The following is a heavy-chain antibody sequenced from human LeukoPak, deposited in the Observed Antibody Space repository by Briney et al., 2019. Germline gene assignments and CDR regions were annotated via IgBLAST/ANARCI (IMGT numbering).Heavy chain of an antibody. D-gene: IGHD2-2*02. CDR2: MNPNSGNT. V-gene: IGHV1-8*01. CDR1: GYTFTSYD. J-gene: IGHJ5*02. Sequence: ASVTVSCKASGYTFTSYDINWVRQAPGQGLEWMGWMNPNSGNTGYAQKFQGRVTMTRNTSISTAYMELSSLRSEDTAVYYYARGGEALGYCSSTSCYTGGWFDPWGQGTLVTVSS. CDR3: ARGGEALGYCSSTSCYTGGWFDP.